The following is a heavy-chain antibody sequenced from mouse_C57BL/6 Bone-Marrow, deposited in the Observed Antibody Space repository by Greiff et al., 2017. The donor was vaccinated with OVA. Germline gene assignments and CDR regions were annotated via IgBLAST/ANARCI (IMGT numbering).Heavy chain of an antibody. Sequence: VNLVESGAELARPGASVKLSCKASGYTFTSYGISWVKQRTGQGLEWIGEIYPRSGNTYYNEKFKGKATLTADKSSSTAYMELRSLTSEDSAVYFCARHQVYYGSSYGWYFDVWGTGTTVTVSS. D-gene: IGHD1-1*01. CDR2: IYPRSGNT. CDR1: GYTFTSYG. J-gene: IGHJ1*03. CDR3: ARHQVYYGSSYGWYFDV. V-gene: IGHV1-81*01.